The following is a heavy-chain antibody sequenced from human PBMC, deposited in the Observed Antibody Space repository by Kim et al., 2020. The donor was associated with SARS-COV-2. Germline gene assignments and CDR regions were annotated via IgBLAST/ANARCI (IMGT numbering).Heavy chain of an antibody. V-gene: IGHV3-66*01. CDR3: TRDRRDGSGY. CDR2: ST. D-gene: IGHD3-10*01. Sequence: STYYADSVKGRFTISTNSSKDTLYLLMNSLRAEDTAVYYCTRDRRDGSGYWGQGTLVTVSS. J-gene: IGHJ4*02.